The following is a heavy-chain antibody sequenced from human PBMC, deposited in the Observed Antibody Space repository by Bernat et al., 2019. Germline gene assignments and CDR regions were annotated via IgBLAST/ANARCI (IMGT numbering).Heavy chain of an antibody. J-gene: IGHJ4*02. CDR2: IKGDGSET. Sequence: EVQLVESGGDLVQPGGSLTLSCAASGFNFRSSWMRWIRQAPGKGLEWVANIKGDGSETYYVDAVKGRFTISRDNTMNSMYLQMNSLRAEDTALYYCVRDTDYWGQGTLVTVSS. CDR1: GFNFRSSW. V-gene: IGHV3-7*03. CDR3: VRDTDY.